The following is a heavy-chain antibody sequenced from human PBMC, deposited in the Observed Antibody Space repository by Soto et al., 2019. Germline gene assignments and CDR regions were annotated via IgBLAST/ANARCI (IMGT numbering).Heavy chain of an antibody. Sequence: SETLSLTCSVSGGSVSSDAYYWSWIRQPPGKTLEWIGFILSGGGTSTNPSLRSRLSISVDTSRNQFSLRLTSVTASDTGVYFCAKGFSSGWYVDSWGRGTLVTVS. V-gene: IGHV4-61*08. CDR1: GGSVSSDAYY. CDR3: AKGFSSGWYVDS. CDR2: ILSGGGT. D-gene: IGHD6-19*01. J-gene: IGHJ4*02.